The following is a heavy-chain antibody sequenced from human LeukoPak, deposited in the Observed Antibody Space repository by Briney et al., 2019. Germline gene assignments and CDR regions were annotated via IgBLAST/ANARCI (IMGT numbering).Heavy chain of an antibody. D-gene: IGHD6-6*01. CDR2: INVGNGNT. V-gene: IGHV1-3*01. J-gene: IGHJ5*02. CDR3: ARGAARRPYNWFDP. Sequence: ASVKVSCKASGYTFTSYAMHWVRQAPGQRLEWMGWINVGNGNTKYSQKFQGRVTITRDTSASTAYMELSSLRSEDTAVYYCARGAARRPYNWFDPWGQGTLVTVSS. CDR1: GYTFTSYA.